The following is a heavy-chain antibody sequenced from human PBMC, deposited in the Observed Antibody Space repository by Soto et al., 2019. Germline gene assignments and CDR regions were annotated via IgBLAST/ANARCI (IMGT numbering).Heavy chain of an antibody. J-gene: IGHJ4*02. CDR1: GFTFSGYG. CDR2: ISYDGSNK. V-gene: IGHV3-30*18. CDR3: AKDWRSDPGPDY. Sequence: XGFLSLSCAASGFTFSGYGMHWVGQAPGKGLEWVAVISYDGSNKYYADSVKGRFTISRDNSKNTLYLQMNSLRAEDTAVYYCAKDWRSDPGPDYWGQGTLVTVSS.